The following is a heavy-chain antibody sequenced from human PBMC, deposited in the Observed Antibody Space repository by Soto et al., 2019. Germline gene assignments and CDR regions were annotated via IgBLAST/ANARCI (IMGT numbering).Heavy chain of an antibody. J-gene: IGHJ4*02. D-gene: IGHD3-16*01. CDR2: INPDGGTT. CDR1: GVTFSNYW. CDR3: ARVEVSTWGKYDS. V-gene: IGHV3-74*01. Sequence: GGSLRLSCETSGVTFSNYWMHWVRQVPGKGLMWVSRINPDGGTTTYADSVKGRFITSRDNAKNTAYLQMSSLRAEDTAVYYCARVEVSTWGKYDSWGQGTQVTVSS.